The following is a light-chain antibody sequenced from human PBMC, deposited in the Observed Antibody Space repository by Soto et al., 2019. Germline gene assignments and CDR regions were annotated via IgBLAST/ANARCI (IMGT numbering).Light chain of an antibody. Sequence: QSALTQPPSASGTPGQRVTISCSGSSSNIGSNTVNWYQHLPGTAPKLLIYSTNQRPSGVPDRFSGSKSGTSASLAISGLQSEDEADYYCAAWDDSLNGVIFGGGTKVTVL. CDR2: STN. CDR3: AAWDDSLNGVI. J-gene: IGLJ2*01. CDR1: SSNIGSNT. V-gene: IGLV1-44*01.